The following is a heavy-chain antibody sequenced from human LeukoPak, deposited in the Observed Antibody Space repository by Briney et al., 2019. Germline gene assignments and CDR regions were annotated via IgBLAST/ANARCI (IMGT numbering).Heavy chain of an antibody. J-gene: IGHJ4*02. Sequence: ASVKASCKASGYTFTSYGISWVRQAPGQGLEWMGWISAYNGNTNYAQKLQGRVTMTTDTSTSTAYMELSSLRSEDTAVYYCAREGSVAGRGYFDYWGQGTLVTVSS. CDR1: GYTFTSYG. D-gene: IGHD6-19*01. CDR3: AREGSVAGRGYFDY. CDR2: ISAYNGNT. V-gene: IGHV1-18*01.